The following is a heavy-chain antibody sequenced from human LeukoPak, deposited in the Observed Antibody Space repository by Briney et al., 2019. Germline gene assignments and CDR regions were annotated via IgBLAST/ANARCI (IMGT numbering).Heavy chain of an antibody. D-gene: IGHD5-24*01. V-gene: IGHV4-39*07. CDR1: GGSISSSSYY. Sequence: PSETLSLTCTVSGGSISSSSYYWGWIRQPPGKGLEWIGSIYYSGSTYYNPSLKSRVTISVDTSKNQFSLKLSSVTAADTAVYYCARDLDGYNTFDSWGQGTLVTVSS. CDR3: ARDLDGYNTFDS. J-gene: IGHJ4*02. CDR2: IYYSGST.